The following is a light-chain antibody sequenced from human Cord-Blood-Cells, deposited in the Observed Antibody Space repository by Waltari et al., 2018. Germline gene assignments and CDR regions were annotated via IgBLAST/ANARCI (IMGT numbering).Light chain of an antibody. V-gene: IGLV2-11*01. CDR2: DVS. Sequence: QSALTQPRSVSGSPGQSVTISCTGTSSDVGGYNYVSWYQQHPGKAPKLMIYDVSKRPSVVPDLFSGSKSGNTASLTISGLQAEDEADYYCCSYAGSYNWVFGGGTKLTVL. J-gene: IGLJ3*02. CDR1: SSDVGGYNY. CDR3: CSYAGSYNWV.